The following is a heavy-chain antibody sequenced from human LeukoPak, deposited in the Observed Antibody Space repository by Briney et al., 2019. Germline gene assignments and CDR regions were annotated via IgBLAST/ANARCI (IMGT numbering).Heavy chain of an antibody. CDR3: ARDDYYFDY. CDR2: ISGSGDST. V-gene: IGHV3-23*01. Sequence: GGSLRLSCAASGFTFSSYAMSWVRQAPGKGLEWVSGISGSGDSTYYADSVKARFTISRDNSKNTLYQQMNSLSAEDTAVYYCARDDYYFDYWGQGTLVTVSS. D-gene: IGHD2-21*02. CDR1: GFTFSSYA. J-gene: IGHJ4*02.